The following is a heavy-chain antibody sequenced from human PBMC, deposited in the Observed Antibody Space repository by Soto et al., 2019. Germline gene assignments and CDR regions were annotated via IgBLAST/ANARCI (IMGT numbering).Heavy chain of an antibody. CDR3: ACRGGSCSGMDV. CDR1: GFTFSSYS. J-gene: IGHJ6*02. V-gene: IGHV3-21*01. CDR2: ISSSSSYI. Sequence: EVQLVESGGGLVKPGGSLRLSCAASGFTFSSYSMNWVRQAPGKGLEWVSSISSSSSYIYYADSVKGRFTISRDNAKNSLYLQMNSLRAEDTAVYYCACRGGSCSGMDVWGQGPTVTVSS. D-gene: IGHD2-15*01.